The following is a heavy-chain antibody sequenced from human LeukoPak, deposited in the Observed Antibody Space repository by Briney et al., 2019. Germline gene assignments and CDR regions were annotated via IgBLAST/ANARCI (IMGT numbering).Heavy chain of an antibody. CDR2: INPNSGGT. CDR1: GYTFIGYY. Sequence: ASVKVSCKASGYTFIGYYIHWVRQVPGQGLEWMGWINPNSGGTNYAQKFQGRVTMTRDTSISTAYMELSSLRSDDTAVYYCATLYCSSTSCSIGKGDYWGQGTLVTVSS. CDR3: ATLYCSSTSCSIGKGDY. V-gene: IGHV1-2*02. J-gene: IGHJ4*02. D-gene: IGHD2-2*01.